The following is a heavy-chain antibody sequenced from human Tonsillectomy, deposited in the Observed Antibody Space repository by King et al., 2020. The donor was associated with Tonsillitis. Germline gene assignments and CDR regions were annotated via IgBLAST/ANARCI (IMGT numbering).Heavy chain of an antibody. CDR3: AKGWPSSSWRDCGSWGAFDI. CDR2: ISWNSGSI. D-gene: IGHD6-13*01. J-gene: IGHJ3*02. V-gene: IGHV3-9*01. Sequence: VQLVESGGGLVQPGRSLRLSCAASGFTFDDYAMHWVRQAPGKGLEWVSGISWNSGSIGYADSVKGRFTISRDNAKNSLYLQMNSLRAEDTALYYCAKGWPSSSWRDCGSWGAFDIWGQGTMVTVSS. CDR1: GFTFDDYA.